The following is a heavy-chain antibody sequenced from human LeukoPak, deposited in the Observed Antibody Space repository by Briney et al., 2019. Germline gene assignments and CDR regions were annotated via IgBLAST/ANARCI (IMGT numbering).Heavy chain of an antibody. CDR3: AKVRGESPYDDALDI. J-gene: IGHJ3*02. Sequence: GGSLRLSCAASGFSFGSYGMHWVRQAPGKGLEWVAVIWYDGSKKYYADSVKGRFTISRDDSKNTLYLQMNSLRADDTAVYHCAKVRGESPYDDALDIWGQGTMVTVSS. D-gene: IGHD3-3*01. CDR2: IWYDGSKK. V-gene: IGHV3-33*06. CDR1: GFSFGSYG.